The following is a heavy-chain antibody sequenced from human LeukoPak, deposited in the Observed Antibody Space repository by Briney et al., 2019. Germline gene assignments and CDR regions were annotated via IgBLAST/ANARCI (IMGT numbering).Heavy chain of an antibody. D-gene: IGHD3-10*01. J-gene: IGHJ4*02. CDR3: VKGFVHPTYYFDY. Sequence: GGSLRLSCAASGFTFSNYAMMWVRQAPGKRLEWVSSITGSGDGTYYADSVRGRSTTSRDNSENTLYLQLNSLRAEDTAVYFCVKGFVHPTYYFDYWGQGTLVTVSS. CDR2: ITGSGDGT. V-gene: IGHV3-23*01. CDR1: GFTFSNYA.